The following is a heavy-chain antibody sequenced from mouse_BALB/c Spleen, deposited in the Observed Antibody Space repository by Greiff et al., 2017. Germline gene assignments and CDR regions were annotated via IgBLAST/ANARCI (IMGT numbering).Heavy chain of an antibody. CDR2: IYPGDGDT. D-gene: IGHD2-4*01. Sequence: QVQLQQSGAELVRPGSSVKISCKASGYAFSSYWMNWVKQRPGQGLEWIGQIYPGDGDTNYNGKFKGKATLTADKSSSTAYMQLSSLTSEDSAVYFCARSDYDYDGAYWGQGTLVTVSA. V-gene: IGHV1-80*01. CDR1: GYAFSSYW. J-gene: IGHJ3*01. CDR3: ARSDYDYDGAY.